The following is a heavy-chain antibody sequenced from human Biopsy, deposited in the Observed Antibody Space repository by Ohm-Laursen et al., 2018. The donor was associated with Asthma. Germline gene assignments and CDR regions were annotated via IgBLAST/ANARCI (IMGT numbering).Heavy chain of an antibody. D-gene: IGHD4-23*01. Sequence: SLRLSCAASRFTYEMHWVRQAPGKGLEWVAVISYDGSSIYYADSVQGRVTISRDNSKNTLSLQMNSPRAEDTAVYYCARAYGGSFFSGSFDIWGQGTMVTVSS. V-gene: IGHV3-30*14. CDR1: RFTYE. J-gene: IGHJ3*02. CDR2: ISYDGSSI. CDR3: ARAYGGSFFSGSFDI.